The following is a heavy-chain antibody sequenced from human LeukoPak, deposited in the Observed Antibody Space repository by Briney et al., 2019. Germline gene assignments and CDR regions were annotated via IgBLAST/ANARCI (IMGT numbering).Heavy chain of an antibody. V-gene: IGHV1-69*05. Sequence: SVKVSCKASRGTFSSCAISWVRQAPGQGLEWMGRIIPIFGTANYAQKFQGRVTITTDESTSTAYMELSSLRSEDTAVYYCARVPYSGYEYYFDYWGQGTLVTVSS. CDR3: ARVPYSGYEYYFDY. CDR2: IIPIFGTA. J-gene: IGHJ4*02. CDR1: RGTFSSCA. D-gene: IGHD5-12*01.